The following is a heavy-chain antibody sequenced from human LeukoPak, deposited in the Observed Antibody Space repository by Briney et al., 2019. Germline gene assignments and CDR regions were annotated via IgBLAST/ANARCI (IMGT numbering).Heavy chain of an antibody. CDR3: ARPASRGVGRYFDL. Sequence: GGSLRLSCAASGFTFSNYAMSWVRQAPGKGLEWVSALSGSGDNTNYADSVKGRFTISRDNSKNTLYLQMNSLRVEDTALYYCARPASRGVGRYFDLWGRGTLVTVSS. CDR2: LSGSGDNT. D-gene: IGHD3-10*01. V-gene: IGHV3-23*01. J-gene: IGHJ2*01. CDR1: GFTFSNYA.